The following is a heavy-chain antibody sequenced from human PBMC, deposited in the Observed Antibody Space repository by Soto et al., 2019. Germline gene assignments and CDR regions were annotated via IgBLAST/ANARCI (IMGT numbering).Heavy chain of an antibody. CDR3: ATTVMVRAYEVSGMDV. J-gene: IGHJ6*02. D-gene: IGHD3-10*01. CDR1: GGSISSGGYY. CDR2: IYYSGST. V-gene: IGHV4-31*03. Sequence: QVQLQESGPGLVKPSQTLSLTCTVSGGSISSGGYYWSWIRQHPGKGLEWIGYIYYSGSTYYNPSLKSRVTISVDTSKNQFSLKLSSVTAADTAVYYCATTVMVRAYEVSGMDVWGQGTTVAVSS.